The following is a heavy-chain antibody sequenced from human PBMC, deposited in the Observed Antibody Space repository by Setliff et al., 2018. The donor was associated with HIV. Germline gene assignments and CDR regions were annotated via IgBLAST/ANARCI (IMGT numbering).Heavy chain of an antibody. J-gene: IGHJ4*02. CDR3: AWGTQRPIDS. V-gene: IGHV1-18*01. CDR1: GFTFNHYG. Sequence: ASVKVSCKTSGFTFNHYGITWVRQAPGQGLEWMGWISAYNGDTKYSQTFQGRATITADRSIEIAYMKLSSLTSEDTAMYFCAWGTQRPIDSWGQGTLVTVSS. CDR2: ISAYNGDT. D-gene: IGHD3-16*01.